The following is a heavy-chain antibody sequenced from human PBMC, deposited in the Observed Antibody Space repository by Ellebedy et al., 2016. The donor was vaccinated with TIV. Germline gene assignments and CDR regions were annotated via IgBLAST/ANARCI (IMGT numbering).Heavy chain of an antibody. D-gene: IGHD5-18*01. CDR1: GFTFSSYW. CDR3: AKDYYSYGSPFAFDY. Sequence: GESLKISXAASGFTFSSYWMSWVRQAPGKGLEWVANIKQDGSEKYYVDSVKGRFTISRDNAKNSLYLQMNSLRAGDTALYYCAKDYYSYGSPFAFDYWGQGTLVTVSS. V-gene: IGHV3-7*03. CDR2: IKQDGSEK. J-gene: IGHJ4*02.